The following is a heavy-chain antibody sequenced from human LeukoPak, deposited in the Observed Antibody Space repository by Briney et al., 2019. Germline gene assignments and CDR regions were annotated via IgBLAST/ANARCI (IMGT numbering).Heavy chain of an antibody. CDR1: GITFSSYA. J-gene: IGHJ4*02. V-gene: IGHV3-30-3*01. Sequence: GASLKLSCAAPGITFSSYAMHWVRKALDKGLEWWEVISYDGSNKYYADSVKGRLTISRDNSKNTLYLQMNSLRAEDTAVYYCARGRSGYYYPNWGQGSLVTAPS. D-gene: IGHD3-22*01. CDR2: ISYDGSNK. CDR3: ARGRSGYYYPN.